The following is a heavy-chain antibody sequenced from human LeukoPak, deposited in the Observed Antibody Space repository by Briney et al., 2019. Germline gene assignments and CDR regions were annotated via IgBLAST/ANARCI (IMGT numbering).Heavy chain of an antibody. CDR3: ARPRRYCSGGSCYRTSRGHAFDI. CDR2: IYYGGST. J-gene: IGHJ3*02. V-gene: IGHV4-39*07. D-gene: IGHD2-15*01. CDR1: GGSISSSSYY. Sequence: SETLSLTCTVSGGSISSSSYYWGWIRQPPGKGLEWIGSIYYGGSTYYNSSLKSRVTISVDISNNQSSLKVSPVTAADTAVYYCARPRRYCSGGSCYRTSRGHAFDIWGQGTMVTVSS.